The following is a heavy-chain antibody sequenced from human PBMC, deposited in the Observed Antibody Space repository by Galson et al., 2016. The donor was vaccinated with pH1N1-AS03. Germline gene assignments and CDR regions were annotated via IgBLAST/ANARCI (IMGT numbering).Heavy chain of an antibody. CDR2: IRAKAYNYAT. J-gene: IGHJ5*01. Sequence: SLRLSCAASGFNFSASAMHWVRQTSGKGLEWLGRIRAKAYNYATEYAAPVRGRFTISKDDSKNTAFLQMNRRKIEDTAVYYCTRHPRKAAGVLGGFDSWGQGTLVTVSS. V-gene: IGHV3-73*01. CDR3: TRHPRKAAGVLGGFDS. CDR1: GFNFSASA. D-gene: IGHD6-13*01.